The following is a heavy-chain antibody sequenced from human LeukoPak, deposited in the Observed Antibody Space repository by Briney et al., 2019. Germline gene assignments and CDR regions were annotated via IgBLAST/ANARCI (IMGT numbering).Heavy chain of an antibody. D-gene: IGHD3-3*01. V-gene: IGHV1-18*01. CDR1: GYTFTSYG. CDR2: ISAYNGNT. Sequence: GASVKVSCKASGYTFTSYGISWVRQAPGQGLEWMGWISAYNGNTNYAQKLQGRVTMTTDTSTSTAYMELRSLRSDDTAVYYCARDQYYDFWSGYFSPLNWFDPWGQGTLVTVSS. CDR3: ARDQYYDFWSGYFSPLNWFDP. J-gene: IGHJ5*02.